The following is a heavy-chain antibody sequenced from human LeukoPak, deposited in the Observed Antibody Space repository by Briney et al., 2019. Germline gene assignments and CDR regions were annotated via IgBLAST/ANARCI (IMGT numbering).Heavy chain of an antibody. Sequence: GGSLRLSCAASGFTFSSYWMSWVRQAPGKGLERVANIKQDGSEKYYVDSVKGRFTISRDNAKDSLYLQMNSLRAEDTAVYYCARPKGRIAVAGFDYWGQGTLVTVSS. J-gene: IGHJ4*02. CDR3: ARPKGRIAVAGFDY. CDR2: IKQDGSEK. CDR1: GFTFSSYW. V-gene: IGHV3-7*03. D-gene: IGHD6-19*01.